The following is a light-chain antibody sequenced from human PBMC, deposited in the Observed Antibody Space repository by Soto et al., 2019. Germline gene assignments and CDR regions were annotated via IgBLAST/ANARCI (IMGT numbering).Light chain of an antibody. V-gene: IGKV1-12*01. Sequence: DIQMTQSPSYVSASVGYRVTITCLAIQVIKNWLAWYQQKPGKAPNLLIYTGSSLQSGVPSRFSGSGSGTDFTLTINSLQPEDFATYYCQQAASFPITFGQGTRLEIK. CDR2: TGS. CDR1: QVIKNW. J-gene: IGKJ5*01. CDR3: QQAASFPIT.